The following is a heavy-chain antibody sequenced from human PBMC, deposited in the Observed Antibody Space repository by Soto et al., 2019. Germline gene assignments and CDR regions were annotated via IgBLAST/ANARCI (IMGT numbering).Heavy chain of an antibody. CDR2: IHTDGNT. CDR3: ARHLQMSTFAI. Sequence: SGGSLRVSCAASGFTVSANHMSWVRQAPGEGLEWVSLIHTDGNTYYADSVKGRFTISRDNSKNTLSLQMNSLRVEDTAVYYCARHLQMSTFAIWGQGTMVTVSS. J-gene: IGHJ3*02. D-gene: IGHD6-6*01. V-gene: IGHV3-66*04. CDR1: GFTVSANH.